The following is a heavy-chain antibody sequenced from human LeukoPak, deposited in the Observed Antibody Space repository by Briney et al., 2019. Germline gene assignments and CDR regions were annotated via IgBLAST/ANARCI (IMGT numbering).Heavy chain of an antibody. CDR1: GYTFISYG. CDR3: ARDPDISTNWFDP. J-gene: IGHJ5*02. CDR2: ISTYNGNT. D-gene: IGHD3-9*01. V-gene: IGHV1-18*01. Sequence: ASVKVSCKASGYTFISYGISWVRQAPGQGLEWLGWISTYNGNTNYAQKFQGRVTMITDTSTSTAYMELRSLRSDDTAVYYCARDPDISTNWFDPWGQGTLVTVSS.